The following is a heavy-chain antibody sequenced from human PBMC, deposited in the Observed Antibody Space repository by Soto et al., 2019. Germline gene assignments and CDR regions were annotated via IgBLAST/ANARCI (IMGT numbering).Heavy chain of an antibody. D-gene: IGHD3-9*01. V-gene: IGHV3-23*01. CDR1: GFTFSSYA. CDR3: AKDPDMLTGYYNGGAFDY. Sequence: GGSLRLSCAASGFTFSSYAMSWIRQAPGKWLEWVSAISGSGGSTYYADSVKGRFTISRDNSKNTLYLQMNSLRAEDTAVYYCAKDPDMLTGYYNGGAFDYWGQGXLVTVSS. CDR2: ISGSGGST. J-gene: IGHJ4*02.